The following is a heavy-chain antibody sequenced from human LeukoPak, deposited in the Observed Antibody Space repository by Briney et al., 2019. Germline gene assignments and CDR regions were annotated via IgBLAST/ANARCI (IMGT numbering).Heavy chain of an antibody. CDR1: GFTFSSYW. D-gene: IGHD6-19*01. V-gene: IGHV3-7*01. CDR2: IKQDGSEK. Sequence: PGGSLRLSCAASGFTFSSYWMSWVRQAPGKGLEWVANIKQDGSEKYYVDSVKGRFIASRDNAKNSVYLHMNSLRAEDTAMYYCARDLGSHWLGNWFDPWGQGTLVTVSS. J-gene: IGHJ5*02. CDR3: ARDLGSHWLGNWFDP.